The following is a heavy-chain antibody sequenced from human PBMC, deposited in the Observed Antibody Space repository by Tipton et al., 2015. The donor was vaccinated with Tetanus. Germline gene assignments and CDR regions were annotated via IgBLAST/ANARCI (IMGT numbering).Heavy chain of an antibody. J-gene: IGHJ4*02. CDR2: ISKDGRDK. V-gene: IGHV3-30*07. D-gene: IGHD6-19*01. CDR1: GFTFSGYA. Sequence: SLRLSCAASGFTFSGYAMHRVRQAPGKGLEWVALISKDGRDKNYADSVKGRFIISRDNSKNTVNLQMNSLRVEDTAVYYCVRDPPSSGFAFESWGQGALVTVSS. CDR3: VRDPPSSGFAFES.